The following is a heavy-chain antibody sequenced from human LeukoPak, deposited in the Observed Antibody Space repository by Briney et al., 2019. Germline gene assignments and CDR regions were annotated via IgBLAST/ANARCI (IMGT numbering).Heavy chain of an antibody. Sequence: GGSLRLSCAASGFTFSNAWMSWVRQAPGKGLEWVGRIKSKTDGGTTDYAAPVKGRFTISRDDSKNTLYLQMNSLRAEDTAVYYCARDGLLAARPIDYWGQGTLVTVSS. CDR2: IKSKTDGGTT. CDR3: ARDGLLAARPIDY. V-gene: IGHV3-15*01. J-gene: IGHJ4*02. D-gene: IGHD6-6*01. CDR1: GFTFSNAW.